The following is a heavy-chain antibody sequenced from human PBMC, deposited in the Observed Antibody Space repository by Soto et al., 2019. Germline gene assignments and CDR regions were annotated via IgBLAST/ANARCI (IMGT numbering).Heavy chain of an antibody. Sequence: QVQLVESGGGVVQPGRSLRLSCAASGFTFSSYGMHWVRQAPGKGLEWVAVIWYDGSNKYYADSVKGRFTISRDNSKNTLYLQRNSLRAEYTAVYYCARDTRDYSNYRYYYYGMDVWGQGTTVTVSS. CDR1: GFTFSSYG. D-gene: IGHD4-4*01. CDR2: IWYDGSNK. CDR3: ARDTRDYSNYRYYYYGMDV. V-gene: IGHV3-33*01. J-gene: IGHJ6*02.